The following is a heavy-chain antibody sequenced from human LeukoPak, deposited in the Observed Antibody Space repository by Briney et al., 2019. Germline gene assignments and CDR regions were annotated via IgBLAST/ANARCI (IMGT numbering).Heavy chain of an antibody. J-gene: IGHJ5*02. V-gene: IGHV3-48*03. D-gene: IGHD3-22*01. CDR1: GFTFSSYT. CDR3: ARDGNYYDSSGYYEYNWFDP. CDR2: ISSSGSTI. Sequence: GGSLRLSCEVSGFTFSSYTMNWVRQAPGKGLEWVSYISSSGSTIYYADSVKGRFTISRDNAKNSLYLQMNSLRAEDTAVYYCARDGNYYDSSGYYEYNWFDPWGQGTLVTVSS.